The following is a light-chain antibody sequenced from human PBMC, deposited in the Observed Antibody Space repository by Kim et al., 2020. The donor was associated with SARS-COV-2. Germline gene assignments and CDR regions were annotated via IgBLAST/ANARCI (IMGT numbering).Light chain of an antibody. CDR2: GAS. J-gene: IGKJ2*01. V-gene: IGKV3-20*01. CDR1: QSLSSSY. CDR3: QQYSSSPYT. Sequence: EIVLTQSPGTLSLSPGERATVSCRASQSLSSSYLAWYQHKPGQAPRLLIYGASSRATGIPDRFSGNGSGTDFTLTISRLEPEDFAVYYCQQYSSSPYTFGQGTKLEI.